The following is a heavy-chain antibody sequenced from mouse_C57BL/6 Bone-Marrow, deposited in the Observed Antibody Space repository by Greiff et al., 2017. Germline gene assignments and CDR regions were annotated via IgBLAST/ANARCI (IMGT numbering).Heavy chain of an antibody. CDR2: IYPGSGNT. J-gene: IGHJ4*01. V-gene: IGHV1-76*01. CDR1: GYTFTDYY. CDR3: SREGDAMDY. Sequence: VQLQQSGAELVRPGASVKLSCKASGYTFTDYYINWVKQRPGQGLEWISRIYPGSGNTYYNEKFKGKATLTAEKSSITAYMQLISRTSEDSAVYFCSREGDAMDYWGQGTSVTVSS.